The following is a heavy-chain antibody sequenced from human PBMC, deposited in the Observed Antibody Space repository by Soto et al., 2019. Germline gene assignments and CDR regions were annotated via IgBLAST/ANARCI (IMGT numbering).Heavy chain of an antibody. CDR1: GFTVSSNY. CDR2: IYSGGST. CDR3: AATRYGDYDYYYYGMDV. D-gene: IGHD4-17*01. Sequence: EVQLVESGGGLVQPGGSLRLSFAASGFTVSSNYMSWVRQAPGKGLEWVSVIYSGGSTYYADSVKGRFTISRDNSKNTLYLQMNSLRSEDTAVYYCAATRYGDYDYYYYGMDVWGQGTTVTVSS. J-gene: IGHJ6*02. V-gene: IGHV3-66*01.